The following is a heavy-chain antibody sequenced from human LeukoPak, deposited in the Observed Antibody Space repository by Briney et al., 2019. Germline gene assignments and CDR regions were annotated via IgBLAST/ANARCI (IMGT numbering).Heavy chain of an antibody. Sequence: ASVKVSCKASGYTFTGYYMHWVRQAPGQGLEWMGWINPNSGGTNYAQKFQGRVTMTRDTSISTAYMELSRLRSDDTAVYYCARDLGEHIVVVTATNNWFDPWGQGTLVTVSS. V-gene: IGHV1-2*02. J-gene: IGHJ5*02. CDR3: ARDLGEHIVVVTATNNWFDP. CDR2: INPNSGGT. D-gene: IGHD2-21*02. CDR1: GYTFTGYY.